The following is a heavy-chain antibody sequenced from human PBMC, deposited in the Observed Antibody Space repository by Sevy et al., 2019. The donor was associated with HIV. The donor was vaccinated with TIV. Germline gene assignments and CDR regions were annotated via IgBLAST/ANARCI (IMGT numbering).Heavy chain of an antibody. CDR1: GFTFSTDT. CDR2: ISSSSNYI. D-gene: IGHD3-10*01. V-gene: IGHV3-21*01. J-gene: IGHJ3*02. Sequence: EGSLRLSCAASGFTFSTDTMNWVRQAPGKELEWVSSISSSSNYIYYADSLKGRFTISRDNAKNSVYLQMNSLRAEDTAVYYCARPYGSGSWEAFDIWGQGTMVTVSS. CDR3: ARPYGSGSWEAFDI.